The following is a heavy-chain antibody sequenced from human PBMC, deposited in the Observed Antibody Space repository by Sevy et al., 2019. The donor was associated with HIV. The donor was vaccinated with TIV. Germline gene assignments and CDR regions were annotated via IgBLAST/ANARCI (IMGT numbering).Heavy chain of an antibody. V-gene: IGHV1-69*13. CDR2: IIPTFDTA. CDR1: GDTLRKHA. CDR3: ARAGENLYYSYYDY. D-gene: IGHD3-10*01. J-gene: IGHJ4*02. Sequence: ASVKVSCKASGDTLRKHAISWMRQAPGKGLEWMGGIIPTFDTANFPRKFQDRVTITADESTSTVYMELSSLRSEDTAVYYCARAGENLYYSYYDYWGQGTLVTVSS.